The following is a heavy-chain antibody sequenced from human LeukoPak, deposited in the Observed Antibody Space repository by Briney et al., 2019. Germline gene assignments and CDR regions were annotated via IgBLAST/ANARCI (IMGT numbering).Heavy chain of an antibody. CDR2: ISWNSGSI. Sequence: GGSLRLSCAASGFTFDDYAMPWVRQAPGKGLEWVSGISWNSGSIGYADSVKGRFTISRDNAKNSLYLQMNSLRAEDTALYYCAKDIGYYDSSGYDAFDIWGQGTMVTVSS. CDR3: AKDIGYYDSSGYDAFDI. J-gene: IGHJ3*02. D-gene: IGHD3-22*01. CDR1: GFTFDDYA. V-gene: IGHV3-9*01.